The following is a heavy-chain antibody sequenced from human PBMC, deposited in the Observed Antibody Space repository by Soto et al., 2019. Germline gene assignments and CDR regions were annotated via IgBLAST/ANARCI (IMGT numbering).Heavy chain of an antibody. J-gene: IGHJ4*02. CDR3: AREDTAGHFDF. CDR1: GDSVSSNSAV. CDR2: TYYRSKWNN. Sequence: SQTLSLTCAISGDSVSSNSAVWNWIRQSPSRGLEWLGKTYYRSKWNNDYAVSVKSRITINPDTSKNQFSLQLNSVTPEGTAVYYCAREDTAGHFDFWGQVTLVPVSP. V-gene: IGHV6-1*01.